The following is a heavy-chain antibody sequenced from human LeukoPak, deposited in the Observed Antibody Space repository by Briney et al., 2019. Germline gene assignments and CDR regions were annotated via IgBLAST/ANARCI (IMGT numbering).Heavy chain of an antibody. Sequence: GGSLRLSCSASGFTFSSYSMHWVRQAPGKGLEYVSAIGSNGGSKYYADSVKGRFTISRDNSKDTLYLQMSSLRAEDTAVYYCVKGSIVVVVAAPRGDAFDIWGQGTMVTVSS. CDR1: GFTFSSYS. D-gene: IGHD2-15*01. CDR3: VKGSIVVVVAAPRGDAFDI. V-gene: IGHV3-64D*06. CDR2: IGSNGGSK. J-gene: IGHJ3*02.